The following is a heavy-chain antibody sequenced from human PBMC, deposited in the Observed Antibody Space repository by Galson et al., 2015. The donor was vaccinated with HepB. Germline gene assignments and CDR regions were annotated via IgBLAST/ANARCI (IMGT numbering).Heavy chain of an antibody. Sequence: SLRLSCAASGFSFSDYYMTWIRQAPGKGLEWVSYISSSTSYATYADSVNGRFGISRDNAKNSLYLQMNSLRAEDTAVYYCAREGGMVIPTNDYWGQGTLVTVSS. CDR3: AREGGMVIPTNDY. J-gene: IGHJ4*02. V-gene: IGHV3-11*05. D-gene: IGHD4/OR15-4a*01. CDR2: ISSSTSYA. CDR1: GFSFSDYY.